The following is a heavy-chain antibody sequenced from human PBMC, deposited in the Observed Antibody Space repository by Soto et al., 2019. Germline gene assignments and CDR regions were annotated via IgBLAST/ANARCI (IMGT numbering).Heavy chain of an antibody. CDR3: ARDPWAADY. CDR2: IYSGGST. J-gene: IGHJ4*02. Sequence: GGSTRLSCAASGFTVSTKYMSWVRQAPGKGLEWVSVIYSGGSTFYADSVRGRFTISRDNSKNTGNLQMNSLRAEDTAVYYCARDPWAADYWGQGTLVTVSS. V-gene: IGHV3-66*01. CDR1: GFTVSTKY. D-gene: IGHD3-16*01.